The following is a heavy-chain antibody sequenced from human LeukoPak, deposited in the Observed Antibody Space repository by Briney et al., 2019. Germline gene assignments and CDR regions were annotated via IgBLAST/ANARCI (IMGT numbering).Heavy chain of an antibody. D-gene: IGHD2-15*01. CDR2: IYYSGST. Sequence: SETLSLTCTVSGGSISSYYWSWIRQPPGKGLEWIGYIYYSGSTNYNPSLKSRVTISVDTSKNQFSLKLSSVTAADTAVYYCARDGYCSGGSCDYNWFDPWGQGTLVTVSS. CDR3: ARDGYCSGGSCDYNWFDP. J-gene: IGHJ5*02. CDR1: GGSISSYY. V-gene: IGHV4-59*01.